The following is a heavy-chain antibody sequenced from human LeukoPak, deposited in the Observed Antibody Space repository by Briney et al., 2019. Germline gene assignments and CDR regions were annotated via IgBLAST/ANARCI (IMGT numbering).Heavy chain of an antibody. CDR1: GFTFSSYS. D-gene: IGHD6-13*01. V-gene: IGHV3-48*02. J-gene: IGHJ3*02. CDR3: ARDGFHSSSFNDAFDI. Sequence: HSGGSLRLSCAASGFTFSSYSMNWVRQAPGKGLEWVSYISSSSSTIYYADSVKGRFTISRDNAKNSLYLQMNSLRDEDTAVYYCARDGFHSSSFNDAFDIWGQGTMVTVSS. CDR2: ISSSSSTI.